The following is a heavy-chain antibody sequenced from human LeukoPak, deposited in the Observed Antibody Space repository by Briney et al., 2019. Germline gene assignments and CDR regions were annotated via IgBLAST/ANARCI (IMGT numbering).Heavy chain of an antibody. J-gene: IGHJ4*02. CDR1: GLTFSSNY. CDR2: ISGSGGST. Sequence: GGSLRLSCAASGLTFSSNYMNWVRQAPGKGLEWVSVISGSGGSTYYADSVKGRFTISRDNSKNTLYLQMNSLRAEDTAVYYCAKDWERGYSYGTFDYWGQGTLVTVSS. CDR3: AKDWERGYSYGTFDY. V-gene: IGHV3-23*01. D-gene: IGHD5-18*01.